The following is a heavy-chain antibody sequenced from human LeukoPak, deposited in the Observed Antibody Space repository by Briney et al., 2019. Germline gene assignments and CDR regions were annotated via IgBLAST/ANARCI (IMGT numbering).Heavy chain of an antibody. CDR3: ARGEYGSESEHMGHY. V-gene: IGHV3-21*05. Sequence: GGSLRLSCAASGFNFSSDSMRWVRQAPGEGVEGVSYISGSSSYLYYAEEVEGGFTITRANAKNLVYLQMIKLRAEDTAVYYCARGEYGSESEHMGHYWGQGTLVTVPS. CDR1: GFNFSSDS. D-gene: IGHD3-10*01. J-gene: IGHJ4*02. CDR2: ISGSSSYL.